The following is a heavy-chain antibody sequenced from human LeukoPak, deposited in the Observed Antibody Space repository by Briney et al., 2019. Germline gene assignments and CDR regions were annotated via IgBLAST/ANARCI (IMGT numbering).Heavy chain of an antibody. J-gene: IGHJ4*02. CDR3: IAVAGPKHLYYFDY. D-gene: IGHD6-19*01. V-gene: IGHV1-69*05. CDR2: IIPIFGTA. CDR1: GGTFSSYA. Sequence: GASVKVSCKASGGTFSSYAISWVRQAPGQGLEWMGGIIPIFGTANYARKFQGRVTMTRDTSTSTVYMELSSLRSEDTAVYYCIAVAGPKHLYYFDYWGQGTLVTVSS.